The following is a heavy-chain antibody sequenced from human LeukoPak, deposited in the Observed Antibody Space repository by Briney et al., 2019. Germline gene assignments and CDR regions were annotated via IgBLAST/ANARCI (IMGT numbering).Heavy chain of an antibody. J-gene: IGHJ4*02. Sequence: GGSLRLSCAASGFTFSIYWMSWVRQAPGKGLEWVANINQGGGETYYVDSVKGRFTISRDNAKNSLYLQMNSLRAEDTALYYCAKDIRAVAGTPGDYWGQGTLVTVSS. CDR2: INQGGGET. V-gene: IGHV3-7*03. CDR1: GFTFSIYW. D-gene: IGHD6-19*01. CDR3: AKDIRAVAGTPGDY.